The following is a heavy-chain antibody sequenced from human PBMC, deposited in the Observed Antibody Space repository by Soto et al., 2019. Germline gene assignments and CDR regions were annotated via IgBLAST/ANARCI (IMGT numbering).Heavy chain of an antibody. J-gene: IGHJ2*01. CDR3: AGGGHFTLDWLLLRDCYFDL. Sequence: QVQLQESGPGLVKPSQTLSLTCTVSGGSMSGDDYYWSWIRQPPGKGLEWIGYIYDSGSTSYNPSLQSRVTMSLDTSNNQLARTLNSVTAADTAVYYCAGGGHFTLDWLLLRDCYFDLWGRGTLVSVSS. D-gene: IGHD3-9*01. CDR1: GGSMSGDDYY. CDR2: IYDSGST. V-gene: IGHV4-30-4*01.